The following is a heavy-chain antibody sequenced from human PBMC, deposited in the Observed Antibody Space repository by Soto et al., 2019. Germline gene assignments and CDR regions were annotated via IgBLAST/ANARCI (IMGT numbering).Heavy chain of an antibody. CDR2: IYYSGAT. CDR3: ARGGPVSVSPAWQLLGYFDY. Sequence: PSETLSLTCTVSGGSISSYYWSWIRQPPGKGLEWIGYIYYSGATYYNPSLKSRVTILADTSKNQFSLKLNSVTSADTAVYYCARGGPVSVSPAWQLLGYFDYWGQGTLVTVSS. J-gene: IGHJ4*02. D-gene: IGHD2-15*01. CDR1: GGSISSYY. V-gene: IGHV4-59*12.